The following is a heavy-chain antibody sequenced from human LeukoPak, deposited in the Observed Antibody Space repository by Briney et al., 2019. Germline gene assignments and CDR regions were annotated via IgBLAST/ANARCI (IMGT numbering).Heavy chain of an antibody. D-gene: IGHD5-12*01. Sequence: PSETLSLTCTVSGGSISSGGYYWSWIRQHPGKGLEWIGYIYYSGSTNYNPSLKSRVTISVDTSKNQFSLKLTSVTAADTAVYYCARDGSGNDAFDIWGQGTMVTVSS. CDR1: GGSISSGGYY. J-gene: IGHJ3*02. V-gene: IGHV4-61*08. CDR3: ARDGSGNDAFDI. CDR2: IYYSGST.